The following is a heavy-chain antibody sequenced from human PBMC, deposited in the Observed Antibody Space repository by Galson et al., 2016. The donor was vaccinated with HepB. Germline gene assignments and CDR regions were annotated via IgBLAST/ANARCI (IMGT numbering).Heavy chain of an antibody. V-gene: IGHV4-39*02. CDR1: GGSTRSSSYY. CDR2: IYYSGST. J-gene: IGHJ6*02. D-gene: IGHD2-15*01. CDR3: AGEMTPEGMDV. Sequence: ETLSLTCTVSGGSTRSSSYYWGWIRQPPGKGLEWIGSIYYSGSTDYNPSLKSRVTISVDTSKNQFSLKVSSVTAADTAVCYCAGEMTPEGMDVWGQGTTVTVSS.